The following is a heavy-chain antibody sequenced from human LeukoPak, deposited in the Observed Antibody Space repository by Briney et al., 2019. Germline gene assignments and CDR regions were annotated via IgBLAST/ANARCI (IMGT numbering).Heavy chain of an antibody. V-gene: IGHV3-21*01. CDR2: ISSSSSYI. CDR1: GFTFSSYS. D-gene: IGHD3-22*01. CDR3: ARDRRSYYYDSSGYQPGDY. J-gene: IGHJ4*02. Sequence: GGSLRLSCAASGFTFSSYSMTWVRQAPGKGLEWVSSISSSSSYIYYADSVKGRFTISRDNAKNSLYLQMNSLRAEDTAVYYCARDRRSYYYDSSGYQPGDYWGQGTLVTVSS.